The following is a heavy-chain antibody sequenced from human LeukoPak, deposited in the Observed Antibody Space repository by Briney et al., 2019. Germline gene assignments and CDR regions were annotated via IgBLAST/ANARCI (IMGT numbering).Heavy chain of an antibody. CDR2: IWYDGNNK. D-gene: IGHD6-19*01. Sequence: GGSLRLSCAASGFTFSSYGMHWVRQAPGKGLEWVAVIWYDGNNKNYADSVKGRFTISRDNSKNTLFLQMNSLRAEDTAVFYCASGIGAVDPIDYWGQGTLVTVSS. J-gene: IGHJ4*02. CDR1: GFTFSSYG. CDR3: ASGIGAVDPIDY. V-gene: IGHV3-33*01.